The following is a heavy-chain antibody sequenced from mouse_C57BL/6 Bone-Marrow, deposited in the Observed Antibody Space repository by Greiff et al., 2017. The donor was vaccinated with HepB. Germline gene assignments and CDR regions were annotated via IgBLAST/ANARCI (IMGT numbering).Heavy chain of an antibody. CDR3: ARLPSIYYDYDTWFAY. D-gene: IGHD2-4*01. V-gene: IGHV5-6*01. J-gene: IGHJ3*01. Sequence: EVKPVESGGDLVKPGGSLKPPCAGSGFTFRSYGMFWVRQTPDKRLEWVATISSGGSYTYYPDSVKGRFTISRDNAKNTLYLQMSSLKSEDTAMYYCARLPSIYYDYDTWFAYWGQGTLVTVSA. CDR1: GFTFRSYG. CDR2: ISSGGSYT.